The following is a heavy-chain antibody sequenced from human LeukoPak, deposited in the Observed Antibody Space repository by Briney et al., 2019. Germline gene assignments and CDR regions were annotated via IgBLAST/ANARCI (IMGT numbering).Heavy chain of an antibody. V-gene: IGHV1-18*01. CDR2: ISAYNADT. J-gene: IGHJ5*02. CDR3: ASSTHTAYDFWSGYLNWFDP. Sequence: ASVKASCKASGYTFSSYGISWVRQAPGQGLEWMGWISAYNADTNYAQKFQGRVTMTIDTSTTTGYMELRSLTSDDTAVYYCASSTHTAYDFWSGYLNWFDPWGQGTLVTVSS. CDR1: GYTFSSYG. D-gene: IGHD3-3*01.